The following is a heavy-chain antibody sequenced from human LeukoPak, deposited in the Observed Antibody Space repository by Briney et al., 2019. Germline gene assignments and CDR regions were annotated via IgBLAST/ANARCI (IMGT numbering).Heavy chain of an antibody. Sequence: GGSLRLSCAASGFTFSSYWMSWVRQAPGKWLERVSGISARGHTTNYADSVKGRFTISRDNSKNTLYMQMNSLRAEDTAVYYCAKRCGTTIDGGFDSWGQGTLVTVSS. CDR1: GFTFSSYW. J-gene: IGHJ4*02. D-gene: IGHD1-1*01. V-gene: IGHV3-23*01. CDR3: AKRCGTTIDGGFDS. CDR2: ISARGHTT.